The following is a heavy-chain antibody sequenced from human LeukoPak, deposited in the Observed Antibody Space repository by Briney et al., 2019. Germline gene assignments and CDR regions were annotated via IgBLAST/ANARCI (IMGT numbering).Heavy chain of an antibody. CDR3: ARTTYYYGSGRYPADY. CDR1: GYTFTSYG. D-gene: IGHD3-10*01. J-gene: IGHJ4*02. CDR2: ISAYNGNT. Sequence: ASVKVSCMASGYTFTSYGISWVRQAPGQGLEWMGWISAYNGNTNYAQKLQGRVTMTTDTSTSTAYMELRSLRSDDTAVYYCARTTYYYGSGRYPADYWGQGTLVTVSS. V-gene: IGHV1-18*01.